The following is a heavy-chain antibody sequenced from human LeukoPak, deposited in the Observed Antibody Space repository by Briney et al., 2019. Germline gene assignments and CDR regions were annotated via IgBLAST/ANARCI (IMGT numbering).Heavy chain of an antibody. CDR1: GYTFTGYY. Sequence: ASVKVSCKASGYTFTGYYMHWVRRAPGQGLEWMGWINPNSGGTNYAQKFQGRVTMTRDTSISTAYMELSRLRSDDTAVYYCARGPSYSSTLDYWGQGTLVTVSS. D-gene: IGHD6-13*01. CDR2: INPNSGGT. V-gene: IGHV1-2*02. J-gene: IGHJ4*02. CDR3: ARGPSYSSTLDY.